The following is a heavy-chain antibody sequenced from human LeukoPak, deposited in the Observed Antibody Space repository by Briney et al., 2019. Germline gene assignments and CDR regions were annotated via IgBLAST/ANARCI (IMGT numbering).Heavy chain of an antibody. CDR3: ARGTITMVRGVKPFDP. V-gene: IGHV1-8*01. J-gene: IGHJ5*02. CDR1: GYTFTIYD. CDR2: MNPNSGNT. Sequence: ASVSVSCKASGYTFTIYDINWVRQATGQGLEWMGWMNPNSGNTGYAQKFQGRVTMTRNTSISTAYMELSSLRSEDTAVYYCARGTITMVRGVKPFDPWGQGTLVTVSS. D-gene: IGHD3-10*01.